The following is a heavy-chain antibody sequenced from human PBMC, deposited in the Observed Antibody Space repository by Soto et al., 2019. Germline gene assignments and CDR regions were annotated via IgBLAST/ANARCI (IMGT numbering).Heavy chain of an antibody. CDR2: IKPDGSAT. Sequence: PGGSLRLSCATSYFTFMNYWMNWVRQAPGKGLEWVANIKPDGSATNYVDSVKGRFTISRDNVRNSVSLQMDSLRVEDTAVYFCFGGNGGPQWGQGTLVTVSS. J-gene: IGHJ1*01. CDR3: FGGNGGPQ. CDR1: YFTFMNYW. V-gene: IGHV3-7*03. D-gene: IGHD3-16*01.